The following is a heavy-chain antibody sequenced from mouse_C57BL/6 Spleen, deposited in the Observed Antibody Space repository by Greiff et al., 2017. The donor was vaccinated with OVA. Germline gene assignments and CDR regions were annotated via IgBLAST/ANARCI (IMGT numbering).Heavy chain of an antibody. D-gene: IGHD4-1*01. CDR1: GYTFTSYW. Sequence: VQLQQPGAELVRPGSSVKLSCKASGYTFTSYWLHWVKQRPIQGLEWIGTIDPSDSETHYNQKFKDKATLTVDESSSTAYMQLTSLTSEDSAVYYCAGGPTLTGTEWEFDYWGQSTTLTVAS. V-gene: IGHV1-52*01. CDR2: IDPSDSET. J-gene: IGHJ2*01. CDR3: AGGPTLTGTEWEFDY.